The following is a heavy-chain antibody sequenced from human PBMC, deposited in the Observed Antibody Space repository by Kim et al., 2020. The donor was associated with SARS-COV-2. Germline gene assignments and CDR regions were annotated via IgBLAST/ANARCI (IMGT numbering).Heavy chain of an antibody. CDR3: ENEGYGDDY. D-gene: IGHD4-17*01. V-gene: IGHV3-23*01. CDR2: GST. Sequence: GSTCYETSVKRRFTISRDNAKNTLDRQMNSLRAEDTAVYYCENEGYGDDYWGQGTLVTVSS. J-gene: IGHJ4*02.